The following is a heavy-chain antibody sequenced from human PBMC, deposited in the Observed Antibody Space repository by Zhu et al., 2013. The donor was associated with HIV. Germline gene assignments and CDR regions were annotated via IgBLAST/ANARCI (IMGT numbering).Heavy chain of an antibody. Sequence: EVQLVESGGGLVQPGGSLRLSCAASGFTFSSYDMHWVRQATGKGLEWVSAIGTAGDTYYPGSVKGRFTISRENAKNSLYLQMNSLRAGDTAVYYCARVGFPSMATITGIGHFDLWGRGTLVTVSS. CDR1: GFTFSSYD. CDR2: IGTAGDT. V-gene: IGHV3-13*01. J-gene: IGHJ2*01. CDR3: ARVGFPSMATITGIGHFDL. D-gene: IGHD5-12*01.